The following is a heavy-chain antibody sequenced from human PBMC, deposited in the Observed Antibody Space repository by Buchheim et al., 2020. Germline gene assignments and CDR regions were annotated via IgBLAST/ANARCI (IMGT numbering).Heavy chain of an antibody. V-gene: IGHV4-34*01. D-gene: IGHD3-9*01. J-gene: IGHJ4*02. Sequence: QVQLQQWGAGLLKPSETLSLTCAVYGGSFSGYYWSWNRQPPGKGLEWIGEINHSGSTNYNPSLKSRVTISVDTSKNQFSLKLSSVTAADTAVYYCATKYYDILTGYYNFSYWGQGTL. CDR2: INHSGST. CDR1: GGSFSGYY. CDR3: ATKYYDILTGYYNFSY.